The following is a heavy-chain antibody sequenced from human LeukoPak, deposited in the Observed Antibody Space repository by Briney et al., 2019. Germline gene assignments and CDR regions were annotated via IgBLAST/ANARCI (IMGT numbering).Heavy chain of an antibody. CDR2: IWNDGSIK. V-gene: IGHV3-33*01. CDR3: ARAVGPFDF. J-gene: IGHJ3*01. CDR1: GFTFSTYG. Sequence: GRSLRLSCAASGFTFSTYGMHWVRQAPGKGLEWVAVIWNDGSIKYYGDSVKGRFTISRDNSKNTFYPQMNSLRAEDTAVYYCARAVGPFDFWGQGTIVIVSS.